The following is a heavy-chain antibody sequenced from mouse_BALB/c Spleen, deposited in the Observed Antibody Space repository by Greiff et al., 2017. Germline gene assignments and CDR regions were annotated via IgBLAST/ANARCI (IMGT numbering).Heavy chain of an antibody. Sequence: QVTLKESGPGILQPSQTLSLTCSFSGFSLSTYGIGVGWIRQPSGKGLEWLAHIWWNDNKYYNTALKSRLTISKDTSNNQVFLKIASVDTADTATYYCARIGDDFFAYWGQGTLVTVSA. J-gene: IGHJ3*01. CDR2: IWWNDNK. CDR1: GFSLSTYGIG. V-gene: IGHV8-11*01. D-gene: IGHD2-4*01. CDR3: ARIGDDFFAY.